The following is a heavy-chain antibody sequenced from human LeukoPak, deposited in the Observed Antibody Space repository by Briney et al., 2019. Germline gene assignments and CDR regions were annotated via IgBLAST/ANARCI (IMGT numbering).Heavy chain of an antibody. D-gene: IGHD3-10*01. CDR2: VSVNGGTT. Sequence: GGSLRLSCAASRFTFSTYSMHWVRQAPGKGLEWVSTVSVNGGTTYYADSVKGRFTISRDNSKNTLYLQMNSLRAEDTAVYFCAKELHGSGNYAFDYWGQGTLVTVSS. V-gene: IGHV3-23*01. CDR1: RFTFSTYS. CDR3: AKELHGSGNYAFDY. J-gene: IGHJ4*02.